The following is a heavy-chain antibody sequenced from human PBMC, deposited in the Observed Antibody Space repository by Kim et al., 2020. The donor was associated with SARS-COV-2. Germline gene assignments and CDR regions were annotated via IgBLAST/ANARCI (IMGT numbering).Heavy chain of an antibody. CDR2: IYYSGST. J-gene: IGHJ4*02. D-gene: IGHD2-15*01. Sequence: SETLSLTCTVSGGSISSSSYYWGWIRQPPGKGLEWIGSIYYSGSTYYNPSLKSRVTISVDTSKNQFSLKLSSVTAADTAVYYCARVYCSGGSCYSGSPNYFDYWGQGTLVTVSS. CDR3: ARVYCSGGSCYSGSPNYFDY. V-gene: IGHV4-39*07. CDR1: GGSISSSSYY.